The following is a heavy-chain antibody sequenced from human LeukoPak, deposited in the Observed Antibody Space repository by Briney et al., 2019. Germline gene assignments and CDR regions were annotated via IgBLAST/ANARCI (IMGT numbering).Heavy chain of an antibody. Sequence: GGSLRLSCAASGFTFSSYAMSWVRQAPGKGLEWVSVIYSGGSTYYADSVKGRFTISRDNSKNTLYLQMNSLRAEDTAVYYCARYGPSLDAFDIWGQGTMVTVSS. D-gene: IGHD4-17*01. J-gene: IGHJ3*02. V-gene: IGHV3-66*02. CDR1: GFTFSSYA. CDR2: IYSGGST. CDR3: ARYGPSLDAFDI.